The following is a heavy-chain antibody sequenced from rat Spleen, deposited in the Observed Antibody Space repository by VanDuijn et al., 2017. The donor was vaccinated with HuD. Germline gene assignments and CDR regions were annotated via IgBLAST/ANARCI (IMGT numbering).Heavy chain of an antibody. D-gene: IGHD1-9*01. CDR3: ARQGYYGYNYYFDY. J-gene: IGHJ2*01. CDR1: GFTFSNYG. Sequence: EVQLVESGGGLVQPGRSLKLSCAVSGFTFSNYGLHWIRQAPTKGLEWIASISTGGATYYPDSVQGRFTISRDDAKSTVYLQMNSLRSEDTATYYCARQGYYGYNYYFDYWGQGVMVTVSS. V-gene: IGHV5-19*01. CDR2: ISTGGAT.